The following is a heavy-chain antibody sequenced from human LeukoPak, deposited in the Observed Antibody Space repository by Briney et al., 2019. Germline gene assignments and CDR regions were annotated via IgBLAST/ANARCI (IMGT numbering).Heavy chain of an antibody. J-gene: IGHJ4*02. V-gene: IGHV3-15*04. CDR2: IESSTDGGTT. CDR1: GPTFRNAF. CDR3: ATSPGITVSGVVTDY. Sequence: GGSLRLSSAASGPTFRNAFMNWVRRASGKGLEWVGRIESSTDGGTTDYAAPVKGRCTMSRDDSENTLYLKMNNVKPEDTGVYSCATSPGITVSGVVTDYWGQGTLVIVSS. D-gene: IGHD3-3*01.